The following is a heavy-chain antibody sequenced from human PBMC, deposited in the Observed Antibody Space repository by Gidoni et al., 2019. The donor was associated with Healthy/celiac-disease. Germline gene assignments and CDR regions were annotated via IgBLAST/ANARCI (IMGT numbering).Heavy chain of an antibody. V-gene: IGHV4-61*02. CDR3: ASSLRWGYDILTGYLGADY. CDR1: GGSIRSGSYY. J-gene: IGHJ4*02. D-gene: IGHD3-9*01. CDR2: IYTSGST. Sequence: QVQLQESGPGLVKPSQTLSLTCTVSGGSIRSGSYYWSWIRQPAGKGLEWIGRIYTSGSTNYNPSLKSRVTISVYTSKNQFSLKLSSVTAADTAVYYCASSLRWGYDILTGYLGADYWGQGTLVTVSS.